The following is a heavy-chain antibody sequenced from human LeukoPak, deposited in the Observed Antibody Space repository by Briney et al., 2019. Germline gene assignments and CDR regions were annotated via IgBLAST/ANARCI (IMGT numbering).Heavy chain of an antibody. D-gene: IGHD3-3*01. CDR3: ASGTSTYYELYF. V-gene: IGHV4-34*12. CDR1: GGSFSGYY. Sequence: KPSETLSLTCAVYGGSFSGYYWSWIRQPPGKGLEWIGSFFYSGSTYYNPSLKSRLTMSVDTSNNQFSLKLMSVTAADMAVYYCASGTSTYYELYFWGQGTLVTVSS. J-gene: IGHJ4*02. CDR2: FFYSGST.